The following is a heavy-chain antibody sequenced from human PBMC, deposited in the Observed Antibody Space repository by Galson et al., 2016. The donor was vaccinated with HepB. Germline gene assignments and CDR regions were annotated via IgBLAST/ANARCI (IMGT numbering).Heavy chain of an antibody. Sequence: SLXXXCAASGXXFDXXXMHXXXQAXXKGXEXVSXVXWNSATVDYAXSVRXRXLISREHAKNTLYLQLNSLSTEDTALYYCAKDLXRXYFGSGTYRGAAAFDSWGXXALV. CDR1: GXXFDXXX. V-gene: IGHV3-9*01. CDR2: VXWNSATV. CDR3: AKDLXRXYFGSGTYRGAAAFDS. J-gene: IGHJ4*03. D-gene: IGHD3-10*01.